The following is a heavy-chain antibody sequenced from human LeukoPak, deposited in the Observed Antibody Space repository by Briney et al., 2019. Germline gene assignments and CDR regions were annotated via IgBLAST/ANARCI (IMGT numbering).Heavy chain of an antibody. CDR2: ISYDGSNK. V-gene: IGHV3-30*03. Sequence: GGSLRLSCAASGFTFSSYGMHWARQAPGKGLEWVAFISYDGSNKYYADSVKARFTISRDNSKNTLYLQMNSLRAEDTAVYYCASPVFFDIWGQGTMVTVSS. CDR1: GFTFSSYG. CDR3: ASPVFFDI. J-gene: IGHJ3*02. D-gene: IGHD1-14*01.